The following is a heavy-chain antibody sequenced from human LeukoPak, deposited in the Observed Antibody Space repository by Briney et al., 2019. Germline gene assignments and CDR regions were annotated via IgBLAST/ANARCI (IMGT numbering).Heavy chain of an antibody. V-gene: IGHV1-2*02. Sequence: ASVKVSCKASGYTFTGYYMHWVRQAPGQGLEWMGWINPNSGGTNYAQKFQGRVTMTRDTSISTAYMELSRLRSDDTAVYYCARLLTSGPKWHLDYWDQGTLVTVSS. J-gene: IGHJ4*02. CDR3: ARLLTSGPKWHLDY. D-gene: IGHD2-8*01. CDR1: GYTFTGYY. CDR2: INPNSGGT.